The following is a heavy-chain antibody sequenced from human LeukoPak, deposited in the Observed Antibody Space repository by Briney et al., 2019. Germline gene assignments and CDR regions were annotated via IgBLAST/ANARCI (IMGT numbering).Heavy chain of an antibody. D-gene: IGHD6-13*01. J-gene: IGHJ4*02. CDR2: IYYSGST. Sequence: KTSETLSLTRTVAGGSISSYYWSCIRQPPGKGLEWIGYIYYSGSTNYNPSLKSRVTISVDTSKNQFSLKLSSVTAADTAVYYCARGSSSSWYLFDYWGQGTLVTVSS. V-gene: IGHV4-59*01. CDR3: ARGSSSSWYLFDY. CDR1: GGSISSYY.